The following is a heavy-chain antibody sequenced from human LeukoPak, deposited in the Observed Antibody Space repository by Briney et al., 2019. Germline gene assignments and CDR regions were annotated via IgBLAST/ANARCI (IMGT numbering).Heavy chain of an antibody. V-gene: IGHV1-69*05. D-gene: IGHD1-7*01. CDR1: GGTFSSYA. J-gene: IGHJ4*02. CDR2: IIPIFGTA. Sequence: SVKVSCKASGGTFSSYAISWVRQAPGQGLEWMAGIIPIFGTANYAQKFQARVTITTDESTGTAYMELSSLRSEDTAVYYCARGRDWNYPYFYYWGQGTLVTVSS. CDR3: ARGRDWNYPYFYY.